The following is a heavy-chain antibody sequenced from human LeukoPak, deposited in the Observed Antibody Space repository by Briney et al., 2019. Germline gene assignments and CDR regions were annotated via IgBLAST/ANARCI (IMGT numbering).Heavy chain of an antibody. Sequence: GGSLRLSCAASGFTFSNYDMHWVRQAPGKGLEWVANIKQDGSEEYYVDSVKGRFTISRDNAKNSLYLQMNSLRAEDTAVYYCARGRQWLTKGYFDYWGQGTLVTVSS. CDR3: ARGRQWLTKGYFDY. J-gene: IGHJ4*02. CDR1: GFTFSNYD. D-gene: IGHD6-19*01. CDR2: IKQDGSEE. V-gene: IGHV3-7*03.